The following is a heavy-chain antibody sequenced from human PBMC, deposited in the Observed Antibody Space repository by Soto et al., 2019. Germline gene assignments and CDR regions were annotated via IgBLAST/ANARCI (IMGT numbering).Heavy chain of an antibody. CDR3: ARGRRETVTTSPYYFDY. D-gene: IGHD4-4*01. J-gene: IGHJ4*01. CDR1: GYLFTTYW. V-gene: IGHV5-51*01. CDR2: IYPGDSDT. Sequence: GESLKISCKASGYLFTTYWIGWVRQMPGEGLEWMGIIYPGDSDTRYSPSFQGQVTISADKSISTAYLQWSSLKASDTAMYYCARGRRETVTTSPYYFDYWGHGTLVTVSS.